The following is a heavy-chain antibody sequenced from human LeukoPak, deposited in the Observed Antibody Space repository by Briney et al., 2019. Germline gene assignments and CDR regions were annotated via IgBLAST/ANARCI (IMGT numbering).Heavy chain of an antibody. Sequence: SVNVSCKASGGTFSSYAISWVRQAPGQGLEWMGGIIPIFGTANYAQKFQGRVTITADESTSTAYMELSSLRSEDTAVYYCARGGGGWYYFDYWGQGTLVTVSS. D-gene: IGHD6-19*01. CDR3: ARGGGGWYYFDY. V-gene: IGHV1-69*13. CDR2: IIPIFGTA. CDR1: GGTFSSYA. J-gene: IGHJ4*02.